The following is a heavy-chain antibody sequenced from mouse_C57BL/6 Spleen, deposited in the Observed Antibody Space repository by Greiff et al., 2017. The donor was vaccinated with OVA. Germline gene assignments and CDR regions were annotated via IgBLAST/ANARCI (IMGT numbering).Heavy chain of an antibody. D-gene: IGHD2-3*01. CDR3: ARMVTSGVAY. V-gene: IGHV1-64*01. Sequence: VQLQQSGAELVKPGASVKLSCKASGYTFTSYWMHWVKQRPGQGLEWIGMIHPNSGSTNYNEKFKSKATLTVDKSSSTAYMQLSSLTSEDSAVYYCARMVTSGVAYWGQGTLVTVSA. CDR1: GYTFTSYW. J-gene: IGHJ3*01. CDR2: IHPNSGST.